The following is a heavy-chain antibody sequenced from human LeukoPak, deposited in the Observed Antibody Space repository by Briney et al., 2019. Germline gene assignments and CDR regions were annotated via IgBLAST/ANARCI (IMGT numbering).Heavy chain of an antibody. D-gene: IGHD4-23*01. CDR3: ARGNGGNSGY. CDR2: IYYSGST. J-gene: IGHJ4*02. V-gene: IGHV4-59*01. CDR1: GGSISSYY. Sequence: SETLSLTCTVSGGSISSYYWSWIRQPPGKGLEWIGYIYYSGSTNYNPSLKSRVTISVDTSKNQFSLKLSSVTAADTAVYYCARGNGGNSGYWGQGTLVTVSS.